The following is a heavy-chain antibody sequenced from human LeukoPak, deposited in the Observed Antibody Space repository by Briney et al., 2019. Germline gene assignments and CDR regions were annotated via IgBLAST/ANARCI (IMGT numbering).Heavy chain of an antibody. CDR2: ISGSGDGT. J-gene: IGHJ4*02. D-gene: IGHD5-12*01. Sequence: PAGGSLRLSCAASGYTFSSYAMSWFRQAPGKGLEWVSAISGSGDGTYYADSVRGRFTISRDNSKNTLYLQMNSLRAEDTAVYYCAKGIPHTGYVGDCWGQGTLVSVSS. CDR3: AKGIPHTGYVGDC. V-gene: IGHV3-23*01. CDR1: GYTFSSYA.